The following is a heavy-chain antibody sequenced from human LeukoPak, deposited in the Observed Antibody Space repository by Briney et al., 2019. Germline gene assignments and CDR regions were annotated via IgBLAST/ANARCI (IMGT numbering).Heavy chain of an antibody. CDR1: GGSISSGGYS. J-gene: IGHJ3*02. CDR3: ARNYDSSGFDAFDI. CDR2: IYHSGST. V-gene: IGHV4-30-2*01. D-gene: IGHD3-22*01. Sequence: SQTLSLTCAVSGGSISSGGYSWGWIRQPPGKGLEWIGYIYHSGSTYYNPSLKSRVTISVDRSKNQFSLKLSSVTAADTAVYYCARNYDSSGFDAFDIWGQGTMVTVSS.